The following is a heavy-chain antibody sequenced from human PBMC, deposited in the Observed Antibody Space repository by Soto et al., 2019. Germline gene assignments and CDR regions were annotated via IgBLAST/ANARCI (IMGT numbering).Heavy chain of an antibody. Sequence: LRLSCAASGFTFSSYAMSWVRQAPGKGLEWVSAISGSGGSTYYADSVKGRFTISRDNSKNTLYLQMNSLRAEDTAVYYCAKDLHYYDSSGYYSWGQGTLVTVSS. D-gene: IGHD3-22*01. CDR2: ISGSGGST. J-gene: IGHJ4*02. CDR1: GFTFSSYA. CDR3: AKDLHYYDSSGYYS. V-gene: IGHV3-23*01.